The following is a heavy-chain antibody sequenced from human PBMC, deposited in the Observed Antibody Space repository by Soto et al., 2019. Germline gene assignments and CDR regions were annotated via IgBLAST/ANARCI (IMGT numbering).Heavy chain of an antibody. CDR2: IYPGDSDT. V-gene: IGHV5-51*01. CDR3: AREKYYYDSSGPYYYGMDV. Sequence: GESLKISCKGSGYSFTNSWIGWVRQIPWKGLEWMGIIYPGDSDTRYSPSFQGQVTISADKSISTAYLQWSSLKASDTAMYYCAREKYYYDSSGPYYYGMDVWGQGTTVTVS. J-gene: IGHJ6*02. CDR1: GYSFTNSW. D-gene: IGHD3-22*01.